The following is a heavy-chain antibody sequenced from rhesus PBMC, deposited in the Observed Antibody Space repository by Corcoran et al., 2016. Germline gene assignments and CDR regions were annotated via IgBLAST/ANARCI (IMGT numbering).Heavy chain of an antibody. Sequence: QVQLQESGPGLVKPSETLSLTCAVSGGSVSSGHWWNWIRQPPGKGLEWIGDISGSSAATYYNPSLKRRVTFSRDTSKNHFSLRLNSVTAADTAMYYCARGSTVDYWGPGVLVTVSS. CDR1: GGSVSSGHW. CDR2: ISGSSAAT. J-gene: IGHJ4*01. V-gene: IGHV4-65*01. CDR3: ARGSTVDY.